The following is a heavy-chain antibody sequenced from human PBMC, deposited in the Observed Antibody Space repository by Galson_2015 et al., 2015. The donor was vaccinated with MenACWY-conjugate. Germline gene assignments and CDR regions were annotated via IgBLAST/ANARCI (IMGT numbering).Heavy chain of an antibody. J-gene: IGHJ4*02. D-gene: IGHD1-14*01. CDR1: GFTFSDYY. CDR2: ISTRSST. CDR3: ARFPRTPGKYPDY. V-gene: IGHV3-11*06. Sequence: SLRLSCAASGFTFSDYYMSWVRQAPGKGLECVSYISTRSSTNYADSVQGRLTISRDNAKNSVYLQMDSLRAEDTAAYYCARFPRTPGKYPDYWGQGTPVTVSS.